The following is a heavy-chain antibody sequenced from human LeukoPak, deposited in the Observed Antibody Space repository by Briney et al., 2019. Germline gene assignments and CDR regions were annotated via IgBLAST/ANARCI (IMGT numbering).Heavy chain of an antibody. CDR2: IYSDGST. V-gene: IGHV3-53*01. CDR1: GFTVSSNY. D-gene: IGHD1-20*01. Sequence: GGSLRLSCAASGFTVSSNYMSWVRQAPGKELEWVSEIYSDGSTYNAASMKGRFSISRDNAKNSLYLQMNSLRAEDTAVYYCARDPGNWNDVGFDPWGQGTLVTVSS. CDR3: ARDPGNWNDVGFDP. J-gene: IGHJ5*02.